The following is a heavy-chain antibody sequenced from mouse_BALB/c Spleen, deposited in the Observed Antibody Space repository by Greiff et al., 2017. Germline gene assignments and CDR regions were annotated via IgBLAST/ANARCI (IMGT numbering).Heavy chain of an antibody. Sequence: QVQLKESGAELARPGASVKLSCKASGYTFTSYWMQWVKQRPGQGLEWIGAIYPGDGDTRYTQKFKGKATLTADKSSSTAYMQLSSLASEDSAVYYCARSKDYRYDVAWFAYWGQGTLVTVSA. D-gene: IGHD2-14*01. CDR3: ARSKDYRYDVAWFAY. V-gene: IGHV1-87*01. CDR2: IYPGDGDT. CDR1: GYTFTSYW. J-gene: IGHJ3*01.